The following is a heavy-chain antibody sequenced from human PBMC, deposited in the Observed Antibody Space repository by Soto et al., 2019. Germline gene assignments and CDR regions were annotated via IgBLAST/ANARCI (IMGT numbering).Heavy chain of an antibody. CDR1: GFTFSGYG. CDR2: ISVSGDTT. Sequence: PGGSLRLSCAASGFTFSGYGMTWVRQATGKGLEWVSVISVSGDTTYYVDSVKGRFTISRDNSKNTVFLQMNSLRAEDTAIYYCAKTKTSGSYPRHYYYGMDVWGQGTTVTVSS. CDR3: AKTKTSGSYPRHYYYGMDV. J-gene: IGHJ6*02. D-gene: IGHD1-26*01. V-gene: IGHV3-23*01.